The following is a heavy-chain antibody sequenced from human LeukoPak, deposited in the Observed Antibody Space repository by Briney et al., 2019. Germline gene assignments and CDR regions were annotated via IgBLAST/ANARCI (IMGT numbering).Heavy chain of an antibody. CDR3: ARALQLWLYYFDY. D-gene: IGHD5-18*01. Sequence: PGGSLRLSCAASGFTFSDYYMSWIRQAPGKGLEWISYISFSSSYTNYADSVKGRFTISRDNAKNSLYLQMNSLRAEDTAVYYCARALQLWLYYFDYWGQGTLVTVSS. J-gene: IGHJ4*02. CDR2: ISFSSSYT. V-gene: IGHV3-11*06. CDR1: GFTFSDYY.